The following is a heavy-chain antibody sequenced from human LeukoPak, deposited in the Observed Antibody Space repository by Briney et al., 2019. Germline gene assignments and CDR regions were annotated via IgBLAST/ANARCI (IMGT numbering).Heavy chain of an antibody. V-gene: IGHV3-7*01. Sequence: GGSLRLSCAASGFTFSSYWMSWVRQAPGKGLEWVANIKQDGSEKYYVDSVKGRFTISRDNAKNSLYLQMNSLRAEDTAVYYCATDRNYDFWSGYTNLGWFDPWGQGTLVTVSS. CDR3: ATDRNYDFWSGYTNLGWFDP. D-gene: IGHD3-3*01. J-gene: IGHJ5*02. CDR2: IKQDGSEK. CDR1: GFTFSSYW.